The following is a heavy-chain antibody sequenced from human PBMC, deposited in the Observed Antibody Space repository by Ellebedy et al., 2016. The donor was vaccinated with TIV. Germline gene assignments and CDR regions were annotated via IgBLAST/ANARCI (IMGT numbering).Heavy chain of an antibody. CDR2: IYYSGST. V-gene: IGHV4-59*01. CDR3: ARGHMTTVTTELYYYYGMDV. J-gene: IGHJ6*02. D-gene: IGHD4-17*01. CDR1: YDSISSYY. Sequence: MPSETLSLTCTVSYDSISSYYWSWIRQPPGKGLEWIGYIYYSGSTNYNPSLKSRVTISLDTSKNQLSLQLSTVTAADTAVYYCARGHMTTVTTELYYYYGMDVWGQGTTVTVSS.